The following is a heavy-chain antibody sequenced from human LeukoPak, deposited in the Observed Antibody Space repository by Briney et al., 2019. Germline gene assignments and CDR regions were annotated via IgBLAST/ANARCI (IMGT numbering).Heavy chain of an antibody. CDR1: GFIFSDYW. CDR3: ATGGRYSYGYYYYYYMDV. D-gene: IGHD5-18*01. J-gene: IGHJ6*03. V-gene: IGHV3-7*01. Sequence: GGSLRLSCAASGFIFSDYWMTWVRQAPGKGLEWVANMNRDGSEKHYVDSVKGRFTISRDNAKNSLYLQMNSLRAEDTAVYYCATGGRYSYGYYYYYYMDVWGKGTTVTVSS. CDR2: MNRDGSEK.